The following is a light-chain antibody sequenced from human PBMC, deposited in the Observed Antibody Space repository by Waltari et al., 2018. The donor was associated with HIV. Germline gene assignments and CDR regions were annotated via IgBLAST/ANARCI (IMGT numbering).Light chain of an antibody. CDR2: SNA. Sequence: QSVLTQPPSASGTPGQRVTISCSGSSSNIRSNTVSWYQQLPGTAPKLLIHSNAQRPSGVPDRFSGSKSGTSASLAISGLQSEDEADYYCAAWDDSLNGWVFGGGTKLTVL. V-gene: IGLV1-44*01. CDR1: SSNIRSNT. CDR3: AAWDDSLNGWV. J-gene: IGLJ3*02.